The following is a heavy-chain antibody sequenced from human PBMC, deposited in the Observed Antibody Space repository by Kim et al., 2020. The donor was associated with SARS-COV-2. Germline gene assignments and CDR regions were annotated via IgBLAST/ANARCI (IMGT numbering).Heavy chain of an antibody. D-gene: IGHD6-13*01. CDR3: ARTRSSWYYFDY. V-gene: IGHV4-4*07. Sequence: SETLSLTCTVSGCSISSYYWSWIRPPAGKGLEWIGRIYTSGSTNYNPSLKSRVTMSVDTSKNQFSLKLSSVTAADTAVYYCARTRSSWYYFDYWGQGTLVTVSS. CDR1: GCSISSYY. J-gene: IGHJ4*02. CDR2: IYTSGST.